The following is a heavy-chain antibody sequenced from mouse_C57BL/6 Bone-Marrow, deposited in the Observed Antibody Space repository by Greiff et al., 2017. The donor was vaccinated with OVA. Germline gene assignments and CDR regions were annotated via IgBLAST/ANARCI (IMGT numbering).Heavy chain of an antibody. CDR1: GYSFTGYS. J-gene: IGHJ1*03. V-gene: IGHV1-42*01. CDR3: ARNYYSTNYWYFDV. CDR2: INPSTGGT. D-gene: IGHD2-5*01. Sequence: VQLQQSGPELVKPGASVKLSCKASGYSFTGYSMNWVKQSPEKSLEWIGEINPSTGGTTYNQKFKAKATLTVDKSSSTAYMQLKSLTSEDSAVYYGARNYYSTNYWYFDVWGTGTTVTVSS.